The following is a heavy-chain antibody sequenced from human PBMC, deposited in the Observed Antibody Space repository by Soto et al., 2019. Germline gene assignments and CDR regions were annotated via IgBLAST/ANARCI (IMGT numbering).Heavy chain of an antibody. Sequence: PGRPLRVLCGASEVTIGSFAMSWVRQAPGKGLEWVSAISGSGGSTYYADSVKGRFTISRDNSKNTLYLQMNSLRAEDTAVYYCAKDVFAMIVVAPGPIDAFDIWGQGTMVTVSS. CDR1: EVTIGSFA. CDR3: AKDVFAMIVVAPGPIDAFDI. J-gene: IGHJ3*02. CDR2: ISGSGGST. V-gene: IGHV3-23*01. D-gene: IGHD3-22*01.